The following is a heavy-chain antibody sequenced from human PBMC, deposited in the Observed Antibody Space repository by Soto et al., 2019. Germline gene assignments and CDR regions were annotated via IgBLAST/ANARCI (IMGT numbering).Heavy chain of an antibody. CDR2: VSYSGDT. J-gene: IGHJ5*02. Sequence: SETLSLTCTVSGGSLSSSPYYWGWIRQPPGKALEWIGTVSYSGDTYYRPSLERRVTMSRDTSKNQFSLKLTSVTAADTAVYYCARLYIAAAGGNWFDPWGQGTLVTVSS. V-gene: IGHV4-39*01. D-gene: IGHD6-13*01. CDR3: ARLYIAAAGGNWFDP. CDR1: GGSLSSSPYY.